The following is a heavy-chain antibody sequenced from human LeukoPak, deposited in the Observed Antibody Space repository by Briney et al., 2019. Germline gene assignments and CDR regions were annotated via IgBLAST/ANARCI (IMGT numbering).Heavy chain of an antibody. Sequence: GGSLRLSCAASGFTFSSYSMNWVRQAPGKGLEWVSSISSSSSYIYYADSVKGRFTISRDNAKNSLYLQMNSLRAEDTAVYYCAREGEGDYYFDYWGQGTLVTVSS. CDR3: AREGEGDYYFDY. J-gene: IGHJ4*02. D-gene: IGHD3-10*01. CDR1: GFTFSSYS. CDR2: ISSSSSYI. V-gene: IGHV3-21*01.